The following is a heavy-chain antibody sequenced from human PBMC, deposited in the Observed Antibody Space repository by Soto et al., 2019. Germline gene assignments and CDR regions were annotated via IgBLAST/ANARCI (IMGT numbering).Heavy chain of an antibody. D-gene: IGHD1-26*01. Sequence: SVKVSCKASGGTFSSYAISWVRQAPGQGLEWMGGIIPIFGTANYAQKFQGRVTIAADESTSTAYMELSSLRSEDTAVYYCARNSGSSLPFDYWGQGTLVTVSS. CDR2: IIPIFGTA. V-gene: IGHV1-69*13. CDR3: ARNSGSSLPFDY. J-gene: IGHJ4*02. CDR1: GGTFSSYA.